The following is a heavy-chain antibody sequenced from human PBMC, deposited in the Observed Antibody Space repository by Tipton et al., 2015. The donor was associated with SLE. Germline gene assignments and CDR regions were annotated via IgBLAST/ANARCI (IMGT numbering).Heavy chain of an antibody. V-gene: IGHV4-59*08. J-gene: IGHJ4*02. CDR1: GGSISNDY. Sequence: GLVKPSETLSLTCAVSGGSISNDYWSWIRQSPGEGLEWIGYIHYSGSTNYNPSLKSRVTISIDSSKNQFSLKLSSVTAADTAVYHCARFIRPTSESSGYPADWGQGTLVTVSS. D-gene: IGHD3-22*01. CDR3: ARFIRPTSESSGYPAD. CDR2: IHYSGST.